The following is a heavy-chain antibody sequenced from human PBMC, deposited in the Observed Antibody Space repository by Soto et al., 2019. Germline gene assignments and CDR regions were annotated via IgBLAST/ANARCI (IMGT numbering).Heavy chain of an antibody. Sequence: ASVKVSCKASGGTFSSYAISWVRQAPGQGLEWMGGIIPIFGTANYAQKFQGRVTITADESTSTAYMELSSLRSEDTAVYYCAGYGGPPPRFDYWGQGTLVTVSS. CDR2: IIPIFGTA. J-gene: IGHJ4*02. D-gene: IGHD4-17*01. V-gene: IGHV1-69*13. CDR1: GGTFSSYA. CDR3: AGYGGPPPRFDY.